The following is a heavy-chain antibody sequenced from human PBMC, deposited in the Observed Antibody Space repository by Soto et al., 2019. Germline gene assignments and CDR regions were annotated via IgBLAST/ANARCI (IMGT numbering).Heavy chain of an antibody. D-gene: IGHD6-13*01. V-gene: IGHV3-23*01. CDR3: AKSSAAGTYYYGMDV. CDR1: GFTFSSYA. Sequence: GGSLRLSCAASGFTFSSYAMSWVRQAPGKGLEWVSAIRGSGGSTYYADSGKGRFTISRDNSKNTLYLQMTSLRAEDTAVYYCAKSSAAGTYYYGMDVWGQGTTVTVSS. CDR2: IRGSGGST. J-gene: IGHJ6*02.